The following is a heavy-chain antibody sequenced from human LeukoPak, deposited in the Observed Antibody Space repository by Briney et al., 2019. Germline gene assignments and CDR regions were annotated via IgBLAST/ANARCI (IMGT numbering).Heavy chain of an antibody. CDR2: IYHTGNT. J-gene: IGHJ5*02. V-gene: IGHV4-38-2*01. CDR3: ARLPYDWNYWFDP. CDR1: GYSISSGYY. D-gene: IGHD1-7*01. Sequence: PSETLSLTCAVSGYSISSGYYWGWIRQPPGKGLEWIGSIYHTGNTYYNPSLKSPVAMSVDTSKNQFSLKLSPVTAADTAVYYCARLPYDWNYWFDPWGQGTLVTVSS.